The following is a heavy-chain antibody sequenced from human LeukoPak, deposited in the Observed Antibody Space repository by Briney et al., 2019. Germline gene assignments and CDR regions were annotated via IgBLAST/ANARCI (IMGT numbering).Heavy chain of an antibody. J-gene: IGHJ4*02. CDR3: ARPAYCGGDCYFDDY. V-gene: IGHV4-34*01. CDR1: GGSFSGYY. CDR2: INDSGDT. D-gene: IGHD2-21*02. Sequence: SETLSLTCAVYGGSFSGYYWNWIRLPPGKGLEWIGEINDSGDTNYTPSLKSRVTISVDTSRNQFSLKLSSMTAADTAVYYCARPAYCGGDCYFDDYWGQGTLVTVSS.